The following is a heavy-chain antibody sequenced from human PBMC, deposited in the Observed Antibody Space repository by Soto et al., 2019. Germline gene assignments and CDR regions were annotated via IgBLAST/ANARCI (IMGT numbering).Heavy chain of an antibody. CDR1: GGSISSGGYY. J-gene: IGHJ4*02. D-gene: IGHD3-9*01. CDR3: ARWYYDILTGYFPGFDY. V-gene: IGHV4-31*03. Sequence: QVQLQESGPGLVKPSQTLSLTCTVSGGSISSGGYYWSWIRQHPGKGLEWIGYIYYGGSTYYNPXLKSRVTISVXXSXNXXSLKLSSVTAADTAVYYCARWYYDILTGYFPGFDYWGQRTLVTVSS. CDR2: IYYGGST.